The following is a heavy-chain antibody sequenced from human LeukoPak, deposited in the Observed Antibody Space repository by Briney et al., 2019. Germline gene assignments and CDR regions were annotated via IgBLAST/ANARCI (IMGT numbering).Heavy chain of an antibody. CDR3: ARRGPFSVDIVATDQFDY. CDR1: GFTFSSYA. J-gene: IGHJ4*02. V-gene: IGHV3-30-3*01. D-gene: IGHD5-12*01. CDR2: ISYDGSNK. Sequence: GGSLRLSCAASGFTFSSYAMHWVRQAPGKGLEWVAVISYDGSNKYYADSVKGRFTISRDNSKNTLYLQMNSLRAEDTAVYYCARRGPFSVDIVATDQFDYWGQGTLVTVSS.